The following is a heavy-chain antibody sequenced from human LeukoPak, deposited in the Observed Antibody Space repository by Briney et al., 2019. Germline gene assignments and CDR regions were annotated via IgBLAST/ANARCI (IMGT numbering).Heavy chain of an antibody. CDR3: ARTLTWFDP. Sequence: SETLSLTCTVSGGSISNYYWSWIRQPPGKGLEWIGYIYYSGSTNYNPSLKSRVTISVDTSKNQFSLKLSSVTAADTAVYYCARTLTWFDPWGQGTLVTVSS. V-gene: IGHV4-59*01. J-gene: IGHJ5*02. CDR1: GGSISNYY. CDR2: IYYSGST.